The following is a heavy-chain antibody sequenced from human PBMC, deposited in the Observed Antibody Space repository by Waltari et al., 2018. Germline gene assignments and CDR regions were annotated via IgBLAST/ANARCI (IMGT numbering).Heavy chain of an antibody. CDR2: IYYSGST. CDR3: ASLGYCSGGSCYQNYYYYYGMDV. CDR1: GGSISSSSYY. Sequence: QLQLQESGPGLVKPSETLSLTCTVSGGSISSSSYYWGWIRQPPGKGLGWVGSIYYSGSTYYNPSLKSRVTISVDTSKNQFSLKLSSVTAADTAVYYCASLGYCSGGSCYQNYYYYYGMDVWGQGTTVTVSS. J-gene: IGHJ6*02. V-gene: IGHV4-39*01. D-gene: IGHD2-15*01.